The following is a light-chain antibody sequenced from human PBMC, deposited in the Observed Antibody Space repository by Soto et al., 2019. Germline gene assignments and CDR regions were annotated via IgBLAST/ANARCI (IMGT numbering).Light chain of an antibody. CDR1: SSNIGNNF. J-gene: IGLJ1*01. CDR2: DNV. V-gene: IGLV1-51*01. CDR3: GSWDSSLSAYV. Sequence: QSVLTQPPSVSAAPGQNVTISCSGTSSNIGNNFVSWYQHLPGTAPKILIYDNVKRPSGIPDRFSGFKSGASATLGITGLQTGDEADYYCGSWDSSLSAYVFGTGTKVTVL.